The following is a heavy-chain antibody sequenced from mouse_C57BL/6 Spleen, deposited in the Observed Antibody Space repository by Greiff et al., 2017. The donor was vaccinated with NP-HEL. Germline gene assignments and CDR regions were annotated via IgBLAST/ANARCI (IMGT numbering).Heavy chain of an antibody. J-gene: IGHJ4*01. D-gene: IGHD2-1*01. CDR3: ARGGNYPYAMDY. V-gene: IGHV1-82*01. CDR2: IYPGDGDT. Sequence: VQLQQSGPELVKPGASVKISCKASGYAFSSSWMNWVKQRPGKGLEWIGRIYPGDGDTNYNGKFKGKATLTADKSSSTAYMQLISLTSADSAVYFCARGGNYPYAMDYWGQGTSVTVSS. CDR1: GYAFSSSW.